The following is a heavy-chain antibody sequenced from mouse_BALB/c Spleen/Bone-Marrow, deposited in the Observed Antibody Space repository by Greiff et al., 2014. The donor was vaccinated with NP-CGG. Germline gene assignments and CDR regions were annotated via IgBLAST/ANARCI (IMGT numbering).Heavy chain of an antibody. V-gene: IGHV1-14*01. CDR2: INPYNDGT. CDR1: GYTFTSYV. CDR3: ARRVYRSYDAMDY. D-gene: IGHD2-14*01. Sequence: VQLQQSGPELVKPGASVKMSCKASGYTFTSYVMHWVKQKPGQGLEWIGYINPYNDGTKYNEKFKGKATLTSDKSSSTAYMEHSSRTTEEAAVYYCARRVYRSYDAMDYWGQGTSVTVSS. J-gene: IGHJ4*01.